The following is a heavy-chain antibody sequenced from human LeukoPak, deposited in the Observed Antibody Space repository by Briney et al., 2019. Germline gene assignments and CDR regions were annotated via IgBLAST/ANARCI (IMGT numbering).Heavy chain of an antibody. D-gene: IGHD2-15*01. CDR1: GFTFSSYA. V-gene: IGHV3-30-3*01. J-gene: IGHJ4*02. CDR2: ISYDGSNK. Sequence: TGGSLRLSCAASGFTFSSYAMHWVRQAPGKGLEWVAVISYDGSNKYYADSVKGRFTISRDNSKNTLYLHMNSLRAEDTAVYYCARDESIVVVVAARPYYFDYWGQGTLVTVSS. CDR3: ARDESIVVVVAARPYYFDY.